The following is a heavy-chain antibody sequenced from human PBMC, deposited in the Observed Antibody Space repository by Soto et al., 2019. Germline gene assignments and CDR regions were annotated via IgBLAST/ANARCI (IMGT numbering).Heavy chain of an antibody. CDR2: IYYSGST. J-gene: IGHJ5*02. V-gene: IGHV4-39*01. Sequence: QLKLQESGPGLVKPSETLSLTCTVSGGSISSSRYYWGWIRQPPGKVLEWIGSIYYSGSTYYKPCLKSRVPISVETSKNHFSLKLGSVTAADTAVYYCARHDGGITMLRGPSGFDPWGQGTLVTVSS. CDR3: ARHDGGITMLRGPSGFDP. CDR1: GGSISSSRYY. D-gene: IGHD3-10*01.